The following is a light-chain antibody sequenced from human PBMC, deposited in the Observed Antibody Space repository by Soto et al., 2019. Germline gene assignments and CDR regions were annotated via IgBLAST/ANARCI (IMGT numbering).Light chain of an antibody. V-gene: IGKV1-39*01. J-gene: IGKJ2*01. CDR3: QQSYTTPPTYT. CDR2: AAS. CDR1: LSISTY. Sequence: DMQMTQFPSSLSASIGDRVTITYRASLSISTYLNWYQHKPGKAPKLLIFAASTLQIGVPSRFSGSGSGTYSTLTISSLQPEDFATYYCQQSYTTPPTYTFGQGTKLEIK.